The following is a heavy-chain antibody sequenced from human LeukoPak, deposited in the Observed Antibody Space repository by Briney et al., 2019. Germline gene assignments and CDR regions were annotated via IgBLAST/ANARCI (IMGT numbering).Heavy chain of an antibody. CDR3: ARGRLLLWFGELSAIDY. D-gene: IGHD3-10*01. V-gene: IGHV1-18*04. CDR1: GYTFTSYG. J-gene: IGHJ4*02. Sequence: ASVKVSCKASGYTFTSYGISWVRQASGQGLEWMGWISAYNGNTNYAQKLQGRVTMTTDTSTSTAYMELRSLRSDDTAVYYCARGRLLLWFGELSAIDYWGQGTLVTVSS. CDR2: ISAYNGNT.